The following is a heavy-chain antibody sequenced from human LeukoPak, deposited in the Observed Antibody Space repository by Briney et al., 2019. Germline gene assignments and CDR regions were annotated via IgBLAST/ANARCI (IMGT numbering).Heavy chain of an antibody. J-gene: IGHJ4*02. Sequence: ASVKVSCKASGYIFTGHYMHWARQAPGQGLEWMGWINLNSGDRNSAQKFQGRVTMTRDTSISTLYMELSSLGPDDTAVYYCAREGWDQRDTAAFDHWGQGTLVTVSS. D-gene: IGHD6-19*01. CDR3: AREGWDQRDTAAFDH. CDR2: INLNSGDR. V-gene: IGHV1-2*02. CDR1: GYIFTGHY.